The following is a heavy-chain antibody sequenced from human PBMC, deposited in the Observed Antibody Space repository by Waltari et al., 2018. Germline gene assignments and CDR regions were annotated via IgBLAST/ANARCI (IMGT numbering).Heavy chain of an antibody. CDR1: GGSFSGYS. CDR2: INHSGST. V-gene: IGHV4-34*01. Sequence: QVQLQQWGAGLLKPSETLSLTCAVYGGSFSGYSWSWIRQPPGKGLEWIGEINHSGSTNYNPSLKSRVTISVDTSKNQFSLKLSSVTAADTAVYYCARKVRKSPTDYFDYWGQGTLVTVSS. J-gene: IGHJ4*02. CDR3: ARKVRKSPTDYFDY.